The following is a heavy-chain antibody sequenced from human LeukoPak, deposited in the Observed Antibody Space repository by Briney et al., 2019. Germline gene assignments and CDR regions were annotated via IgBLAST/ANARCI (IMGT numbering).Heavy chain of an antibody. J-gene: IGHJ4*02. V-gene: IGHV3-74*01. CDR1: GFTFSGYV. CDR2: INSDGSST. Sequence: PGGSLRLSCAASGFTFSGYVMSWVRQAPGKGLEWVSRINSDGSSTSYADSVKGRFTISRDNAKNTLYLQMNSLRAEDTAVYYCARDKLTMDYFDYWGQGTLVTVSS. D-gene: IGHD4/OR15-4a*01. CDR3: ARDKLTMDYFDY.